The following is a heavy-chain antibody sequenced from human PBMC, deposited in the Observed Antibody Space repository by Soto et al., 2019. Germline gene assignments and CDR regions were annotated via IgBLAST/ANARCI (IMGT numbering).Heavy chain of an antibody. CDR3: ARDRGGAGATDY. Sequence: EVQLVESGGGLVQPGGSLRLSCAASGFTFSNSGMNWVRQAPGKGLEWVASISSSSSTIRYADSVKGRFTISRDNAKNSLFLQMNSLRDEDTAVYYCARDRGGAGATDYWGQGTLGTVSS. CDR2: ISSSSSTI. V-gene: IGHV3-48*02. CDR1: GFTFSNSG. J-gene: IGHJ4*02. D-gene: IGHD1-26*01.